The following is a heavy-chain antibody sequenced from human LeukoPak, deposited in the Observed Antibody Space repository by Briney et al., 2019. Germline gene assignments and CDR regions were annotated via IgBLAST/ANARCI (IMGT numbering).Heavy chain of an antibody. CDR3: AGDRRVGYCSSTRCLNWFDP. CDR2: INSNSGVT. J-gene: IGHJ5*02. Sequence: ASVKVSCKASGYTFTGYYMHWVRQAPGQGREGMGWINSNSGVTNYAHNFQDRLTMTRDTSISTAYMELSMLRSDDTAVYYWAGDRRVGYCSSTRCLNWFDPWGQGTLVTVSS. D-gene: IGHD2-2*01. V-gene: IGHV1-2*02. CDR1: GYTFTGYY.